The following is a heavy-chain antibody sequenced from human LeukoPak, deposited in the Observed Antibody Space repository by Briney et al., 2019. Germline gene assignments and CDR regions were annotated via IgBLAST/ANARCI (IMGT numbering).Heavy chain of an antibody. V-gene: IGHV3-66*01. D-gene: IGHD3-3*01. J-gene: IGHJ6*02. Sequence: GGPLRLSCAASGFTVSSNYMSWVRQAPGKGLEWVSVIYSGGSTYYADSVKGRFTISRDNSKNTLYLQMNSLRAEDTAVYYCARDGPSYYDFWSGYYTSGYYYYGMDVWGQGTTVTVSS. CDR2: IYSGGST. CDR3: ARDGPSYYDFWSGYYTSGYYYYGMDV. CDR1: GFTVSSNY.